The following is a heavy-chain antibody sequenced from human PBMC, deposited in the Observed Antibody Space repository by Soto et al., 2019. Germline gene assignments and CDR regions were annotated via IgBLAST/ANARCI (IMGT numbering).Heavy chain of an antibody. CDR1: GYRFKSYW. J-gene: IGHJ4*02. CDR2: IFPRDSDT. Sequence: GESLKISCKGSGYRFKSYWIGWVRQMPGKGPEWMGIIFPRDSDTRYSPSFQGRVTISADESISTAFLQWNSLKASDTAMYYCVRGDVGDTFWGTFYFDLWGQGTLVTVSS. D-gene: IGHD3-16*01. CDR3: VRGDVGDTFWGTFYFDL. V-gene: IGHV5-51*01.